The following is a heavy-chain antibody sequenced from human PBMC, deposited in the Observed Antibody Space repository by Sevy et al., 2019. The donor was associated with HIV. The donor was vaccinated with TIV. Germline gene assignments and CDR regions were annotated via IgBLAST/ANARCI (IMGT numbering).Heavy chain of an antibody. CDR2: TYTSGST. D-gene: IGHD3-10*01. CDR1: GGSISSYY. V-gene: IGHV4-4*07. CDR3: ARDFITMVRGVKGVYFDF. Sequence: SETLSLTCTVSGGSISSYYWSWIRQPAGKGLEWIGRTYTSGSTNYNPSLKSRVTMSVDTSKNQFSMRLSSVTAADTTVYDWARDFITMVRGVKGVYFDFWGQGTLVTVSS. J-gene: IGHJ4*02.